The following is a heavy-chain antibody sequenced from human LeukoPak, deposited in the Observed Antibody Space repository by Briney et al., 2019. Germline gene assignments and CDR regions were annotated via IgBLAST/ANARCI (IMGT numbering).Heavy chain of an antibody. D-gene: IGHD5-24*01. Sequence: GGALRVSCAASGFTFSNAWMSCGRQAPGEGLEWVVRVKSKNDGGTTDYAAPVKGRFTISRDDSKNTLYLQMHSLKTEDTAVYYCTPRRDGWGQGTLVTVSS. CDR1: GFTFSNAW. CDR3: TPRRDG. CDR2: VKSKNDGGTT. V-gene: IGHV3-15*01. J-gene: IGHJ4*02.